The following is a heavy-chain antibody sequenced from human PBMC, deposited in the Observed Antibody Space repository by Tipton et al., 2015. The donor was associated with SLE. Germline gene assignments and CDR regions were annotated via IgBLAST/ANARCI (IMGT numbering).Heavy chain of an antibody. J-gene: IGHJ6*03. CDR2: IYYSGST. Sequence: TLSLTCTVSGGSISSRSYYWGWIRQPPGKGLEWVGGIYYSGSTYYNPSPRSRVTISVDTSKNQFSLKLSSVTAADTALYYCARRDQTLRSLASFYYVDVWGKGTPVTVSS. D-gene: IGHD3-3*01. CDR3: ARRDQTLRSLASFYYVDV. V-gene: IGHV4-39*07. CDR1: GGSISSRSYY.